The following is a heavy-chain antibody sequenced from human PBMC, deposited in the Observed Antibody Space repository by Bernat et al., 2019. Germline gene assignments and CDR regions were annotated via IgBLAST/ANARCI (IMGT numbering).Heavy chain of an antibody. CDR1: GFTFSSYG. V-gene: IGHV3-33*01. CDR2: IWYDGSNI. CDR3: ARGVRMGATLTPPFDY. D-gene: IGHD1-26*01. J-gene: IGHJ4*02. Sequence: QVQLVESGGGVVQPGRSLRLSCAASGFTFSSYGMHWVRQAPGKGLEWVAVIWYDGSNIYYADSVKGRFTISRDNSKNTLYLQMNSLRAEDTAVYYCARGVRMGATLTPPFDYWGQGTLVTVSS.